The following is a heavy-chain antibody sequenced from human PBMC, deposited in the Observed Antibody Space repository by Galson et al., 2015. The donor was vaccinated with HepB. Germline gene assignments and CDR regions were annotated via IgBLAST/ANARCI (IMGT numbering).Heavy chain of an antibody. J-gene: IGHJ6*02. Sequence: SLRLSCAASGFTFSSYAMHWVRQAPGKGLDWVAFISNDGTNKYYADSAKGRFTISRDNYKNTLYLQIKSVRAEDTSVYYCARTPARSLASIHYYYHMDVWGQGTTVTVSS. CDR2: ISNDGTNK. CDR1: GFTFSSYA. V-gene: IGHV3-30*04. D-gene: IGHD1-14*01. CDR3: ARTPARSLASIHYYYHMDV.